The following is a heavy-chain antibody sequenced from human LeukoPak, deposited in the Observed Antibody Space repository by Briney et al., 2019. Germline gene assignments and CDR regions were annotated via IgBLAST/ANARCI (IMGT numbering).Heavy chain of an antibody. D-gene: IGHD3-10*01. CDR2: ISHDGDT. CDR1: GFSLSSNG. V-gene: IGHV3-13*01. J-gene: IGHJ6*02. CDR3: ARETPVARGAFYGMDV. Sequence: GSLRLSCAASGFSLSSNGMHWVRQVTGKGLEWVSSISHDGDTYYSASVKGRFTISRENAENSLYLQMDSLTAGDTAVYYCARETPVARGAFYGMDVWGQGTTVTVSS.